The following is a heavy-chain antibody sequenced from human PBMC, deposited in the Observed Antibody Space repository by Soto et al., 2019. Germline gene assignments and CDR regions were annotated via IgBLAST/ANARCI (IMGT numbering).Heavy chain of an antibody. V-gene: IGHV3-15*07. CDR1: GFTFSNAW. D-gene: IGHD5-18*01. J-gene: IGHJ4*02. Sequence: GGSLRLSCAASGFTFSNAWMNWVRQAPGKGLEWVGRIKSKTDGGTTDYAAPVKGRFTISRDDSKNTLYLQMNSLKTEDTAVYYCSGYSYGYGYFDYWGQGTLVTVSS. CDR3: SGYSYGYGYFDY. CDR2: IKSKTDGGTT.